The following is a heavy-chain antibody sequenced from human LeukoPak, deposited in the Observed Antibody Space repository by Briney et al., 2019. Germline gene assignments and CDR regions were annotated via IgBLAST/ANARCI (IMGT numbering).Heavy chain of an antibody. CDR3: ARRRGSGSYYQVGTFDY. CDR1: GGSISSSSYY. V-gene: IGHV4-39*01. J-gene: IGHJ4*02. CDR2: IYYSGST. Sequence: SETLSLTCTVSGGSISSSSYYWGWIRQPPGKGLEWIGSIYYSGSTYYNPSLKSRVTISVDTSKNQFSLKLSSVTAADTAVYYCARRRGSGSYYQVGTFDYWAREPWSPSPQ. D-gene: IGHD3-10*01.